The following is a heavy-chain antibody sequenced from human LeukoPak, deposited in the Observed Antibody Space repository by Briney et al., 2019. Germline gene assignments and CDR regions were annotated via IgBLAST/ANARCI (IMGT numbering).Heavy chain of an antibody. Sequence: SETLSLTCTVSGGSISSYYWSWIRQPPGKGLEWIGYIYYSGSTNYNPSLKSRVTISVDTSKNQFSLKLSSVTAADTAVYYCARMGGVAEAAADYWGQGTLVTVSS. CDR1: GGSISSYY. CDR2: IYYSGST. D-gene: IGHD6-13*01. J-gene: IGHJ4*02. CDR3: ARMGGVAEAAADY. V-gene: IGHV4-59*01.